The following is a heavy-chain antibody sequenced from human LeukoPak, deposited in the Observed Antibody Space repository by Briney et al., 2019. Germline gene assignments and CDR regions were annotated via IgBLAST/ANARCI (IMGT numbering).Heavy chain of an antibody. CDR1: GFTFDDYA. D-gene: IGHD4-17*01. CDR2: ITWNSDNI. J-gene: IGHJ4*02. Sequence: GGSLRLSCAASGFTFDDYAMHWVRQAPGKGMEWVSGITWNSDNIEYADSVKGRFTISRDNAKNSLYLQMNSLRAEDTALYYCAKETYYGDYGYFDYWGQGTLVTVSS. V-gene: IGHV3-9*01. CDR3: AKETYYGDYGYFDY.